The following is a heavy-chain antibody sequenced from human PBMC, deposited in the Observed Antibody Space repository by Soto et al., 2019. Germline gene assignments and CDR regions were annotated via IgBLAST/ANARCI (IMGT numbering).Heavy chain of an antibody. Sequence: GGSLRLSCAASRFDFTSYGMHWLRQAPGKGLEWVAVMSNDGNNQFYADSVRGRFIISRDTSKNTLFLQMTSLRPEDTAVYYCANGRFLEWLLPDNWFDPWGQGTLVTVSS. J-gene: IGHJ5*02. CDR3: ANGRFLEWLLPDNWFDP. CDR1: RFDFTSYG. D-gene: IGHD3-3*01. CDR2: MSNDGNNQ. V-gene: IGHV3-30*18.